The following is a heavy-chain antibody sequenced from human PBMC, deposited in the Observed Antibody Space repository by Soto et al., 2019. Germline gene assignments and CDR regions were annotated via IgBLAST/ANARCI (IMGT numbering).Heavy chain of an antibody. J-gene: IGHJ6*02. CDR1: GDSISSGNYR. V-gene: IGHV4-39*01. CDR2: IYSTGTT. CDR3: TSRLGYAYAMDV. Sequence: QLQLQESGPGLLKPSETLSLTCTVSGDSISSGNYRWGWVRQTPGKGLEWIGNIYSTGTTYYNPSLKSRATISGASSTNQFAPKLSIVTAADPAVYYCTSRLGYAYAMDVWGQVTAVTVSS. D-gene: IGHD1-1*01.